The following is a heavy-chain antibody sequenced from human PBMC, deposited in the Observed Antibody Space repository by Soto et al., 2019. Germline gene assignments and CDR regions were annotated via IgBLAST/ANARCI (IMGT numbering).Heavy chain of an antibody. Sequence: EVQLVESGGGLVQPGGSLRLSCAASGLPFGDNWMHWVRQAPGKGLVWVSRISNDGSDTTYADSVRGRFTVSRDNAKSTLYLQMNSLRAEDTAVYYCARDSYSSATHWGHGTLVTVSS. CDR2: ISNDGSDT. CDR1: GLPFGDNW. D-gene: IGHD4-4*01. J-gene: IGHJ4*01. V-gene: IGHV3-74*01. CDR3: ARDSYSSATH.